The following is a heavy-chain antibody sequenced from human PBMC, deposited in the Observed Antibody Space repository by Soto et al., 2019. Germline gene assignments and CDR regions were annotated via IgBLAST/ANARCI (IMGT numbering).Heavy chain of an antibody. CDR3: ARDDLWFGEIPDAFDI. CDR1: GFTFSSYS. V-gene: IGHV3-48*01. CDR2: ISSSSSTI. D-gene: IGHD3-10*01. J-gene: IGHJ3*02. Sequence: EVQLVESGGGLVQPGGSLRLSCAASGFTFSSYSMNWVRQAPGKGLEWVSYISSSSSTIYYADSVKGRFTISRDNAKNSLYLQMNSLRAEDTAVYYCARDDLWFGEIPDAFDIWGQGTMVTVSS.